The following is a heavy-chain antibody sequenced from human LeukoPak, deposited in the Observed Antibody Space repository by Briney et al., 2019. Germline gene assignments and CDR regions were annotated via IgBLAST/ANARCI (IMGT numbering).Heavy chain of an antibody. Sequence: GGSLRLSCAASGFTFSSYGMHWVRQAPGKGLEWVAFIRYDGSNKYYADSVKGRFIISRDNSKNTLYLQMNSLRAEDTAVYYCARIITMVRGVNDAFDIWGQGTMVTVSS. CDR2: IRYDGSNK. CDR3: ARIITMVRGVNDAFDI. V-gene: IGHV3-30*02. J-gene: IGHJ3*02. CDR1: GFTFSSYG. D-gene: IGHD3-10*01.